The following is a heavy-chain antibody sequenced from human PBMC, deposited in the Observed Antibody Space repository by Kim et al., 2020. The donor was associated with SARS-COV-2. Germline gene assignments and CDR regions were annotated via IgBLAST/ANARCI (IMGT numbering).Heavy chain of an antibody. J-gene: IGHJ4*02. D-gene: IGHD6-13*01. Sequence: YYADSVKGRFTISRDNSKNTLYLQMNSLRAEDTAVYYCAKDWVAAAYFDYWGQGTLVTVSS. V-gene: IGHV3-23*01. CDR3: AKDWVAAAYFDY.